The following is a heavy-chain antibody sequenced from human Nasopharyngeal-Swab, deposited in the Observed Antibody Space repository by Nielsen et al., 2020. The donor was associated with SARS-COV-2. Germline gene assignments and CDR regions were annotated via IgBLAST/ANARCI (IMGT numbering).Heavy chain of an antibody. CDR3: ARGRDCTNGVCYAGGTDAFDI. V-gene: IGHV1-46*01. D-gene: IGHD2-8*01. Sequence: VRQAPGQGLAWMGIINPSGGSTSYAQKFQGRVTMTRDTSTSTVYMELSSLRSEDTAVYYCARGRDCTNGVCYAGGTDAFDIWGQGTMVTVSS. CDR2: INPSGGST. J-gene: IGHJ3*02.